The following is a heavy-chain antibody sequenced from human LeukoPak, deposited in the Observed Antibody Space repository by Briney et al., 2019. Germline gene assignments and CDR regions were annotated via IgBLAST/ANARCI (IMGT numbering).Heavy chain of an antibody. CDR3: ARSRCWRDAFDF. CDR1: GGSISISGFY. CDR2: TYNSGNT. J-gene: IGHJ3*01. Sequence: SQTLSLTCSVSGGSISISGFYWNWIRQLPGKGREWIGYTYNSGNTYYNPSCGSRVTISTDTSMNQFFLKSHSVTAADTAVYYCARSRCWRDAFDFWGRGTMVTVSS. V-gene: IGHV4-31*03. D-gene: IGHD6-13*01.